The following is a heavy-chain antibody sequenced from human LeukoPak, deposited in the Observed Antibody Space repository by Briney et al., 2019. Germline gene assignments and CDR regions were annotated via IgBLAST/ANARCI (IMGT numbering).Heavy chain of an antibody. CDR1: GFTFSSYA. Sequence: PGGSLRLSCAASGFTFSSYAMHWVRQAPGKGLEWVAVISYDGSNKYYADSVKGRFTISRDNSKNTLYLQMNSLRAEDTAVYYCARDGRHFLEWLFLPANYFDYWGQGTLVTVSS. CDR3: ARDGRHFLEWLFLPANYFDY. J-gene: IGHJ4*02. D-gene: IGHD3-3*01. V-gene: IGHV3-30-3*01. CDR2: ISYDGSNK.